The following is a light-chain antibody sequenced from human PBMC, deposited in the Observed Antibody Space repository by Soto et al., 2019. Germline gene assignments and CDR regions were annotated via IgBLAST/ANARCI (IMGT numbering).Light chain of an antibody. V-gene: IGLV2-14*01. CDR3: CSFTTSSTLV. Sequence: QSSLTHPASLSGSPGQSITISCTGTSSDVGTYNHVSWYQQHPGKAPQLIIYEVSNRPSGLSNRFSASKSGNTASLTISGLQAEDEADYYCCSFTTSSTLVFGTGTKVTVL. CDR1: SSDVGTYNH. J-gene: IGLJ1*01. CDR2: EVS.